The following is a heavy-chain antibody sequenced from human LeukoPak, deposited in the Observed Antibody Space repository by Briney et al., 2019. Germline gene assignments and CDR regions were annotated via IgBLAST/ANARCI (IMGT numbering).Heavy chain of an antibody. CDR2: INPNSGGT. CDR3: ARRIAAAGTNWFDP. Sequence: ASVTVSCKASGYTFTVYYMHWVRQAPGQGLEWMGWINPNSGGTNYAQKFQGRVTMTRDTSISTAYMELSRLRSDDTAVYYCARRIAAAGTNWFDPWGQGTLVTVSS. D-gene: IGHD6-13*01. J-gene: IGHJ5*02. V-gene: IGHV1-2*02. CDR1: GYTFTVYY.